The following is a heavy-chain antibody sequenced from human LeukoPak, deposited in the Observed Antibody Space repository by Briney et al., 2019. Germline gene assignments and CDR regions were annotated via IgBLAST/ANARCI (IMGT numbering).Heavy chain of an antibody. CDR2: ISSSGSTI. Sequence: PGGSLRLSCAASGFTFSSYEMNWVRQAPGKGLEWVSYISSSGSTIYYADSVKGRFTISRDNAKNSLYLQMNSLRAEDTAVYYCASGEPITVTIRLGFDYWGQGTLVTVSS. V-gene: IGHV3-48*03. J-gene: IGHJ4*02. CDR1: GFTFSSYE. D-gene: IGHD4-17*01. CDR3: ASGEPITVTIRLGFDY.